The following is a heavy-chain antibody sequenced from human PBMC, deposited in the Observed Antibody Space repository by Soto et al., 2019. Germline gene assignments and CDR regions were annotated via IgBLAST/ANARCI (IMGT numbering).Heavy chain of an antibody. J-gene: IGHJ5*02. V-gene: IGHV4-59*01. CDR3: ARRYGGNWFDP. D-gene: IGHD5-12*01. CDR2: IYYSGST. Sequence: SETLSLTCTVSGGSISSYYWSWIRQPPGKGLEWIGYIYYSGSTNYNPSLKSRVTISVDTSKNQFSLKLSSVTAADTAVYYCARRYGGNWFDPWGQGTLVTVSS. CDR1: GGSISSYY.